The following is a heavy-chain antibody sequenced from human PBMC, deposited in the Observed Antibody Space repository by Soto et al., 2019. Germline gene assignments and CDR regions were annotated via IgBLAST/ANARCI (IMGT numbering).Heavy chain of an antibody. D-gene: IGHD1-1*01. CDR2: IYYSGST. CDR3: ARHDWNGVDY. V-gene: IGHV4-39*01. Sequence: QLQLQESGPGLVKPSETLSLTCTVSGGSISSSSYFWGWIRQPPGKGLEWIGSIYYSGSTYYNPSLKSRVTISVDTSKTRFPRKLSSVTAADTAVYYCARHDWNGVDYWGQGTLVTVSS. CDR1: GGSISSSSYF. J-gene: IGHJ4*02.